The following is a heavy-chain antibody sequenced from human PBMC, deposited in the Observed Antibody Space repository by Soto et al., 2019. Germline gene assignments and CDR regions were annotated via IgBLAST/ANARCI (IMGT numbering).Heavy chain of an antibody. CDR1: GLTFSNYY. Sequence: GGSLRLSCAASGLTFSNYYMTWVRQAPGKGLEWVANIKEDGSEKYYVDSVKGRFTISRDNAKNSLYLQMNSLRAEDTAVYYCARFYYDSSGYLPSPYYYYYGMDVWGQGTTVTVSS. CDR3: ARFYYDSSGYLPSPYYYYYGMDV. V-gene: IGHV3-7*01. D-gene: IGHD3-22*01. CDR2: IKEDGSEK. J-gene: IGHJ6*02.